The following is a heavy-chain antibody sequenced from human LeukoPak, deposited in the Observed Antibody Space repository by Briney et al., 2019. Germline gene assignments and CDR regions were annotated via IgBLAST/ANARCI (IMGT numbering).Heavy chain of an antibody. Sequence: GGSLRLSCAASGFTFTSYSMIWVRQAPGKGLEWVSYIISRSGTIYYADSVKGRFSVSRDNAKSLLYLQMNSLRDEDTAVYYCARSVAGSGSGSLSYGMDVWGQGTTVTVSS. V-gene: IGHV3-48*02. CDR2: IISRSGTI. D-gene: IGHD3-10*01. J-gene: IGHJ6*02. CDR3: ARSVAGSGSGSLSYGMDV. CDR1: GFTFTSYS.